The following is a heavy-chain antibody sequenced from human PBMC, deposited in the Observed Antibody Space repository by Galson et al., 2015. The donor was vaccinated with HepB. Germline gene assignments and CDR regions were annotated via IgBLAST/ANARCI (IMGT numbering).Heavy chain of an antibody. CDR1: GYTFTSYY. CDR2: INPSGGST. CDR3: ARTHCSSTSCDLDRFDY. Sequence: SVKVSCKASGYTFTSYYMHWVRQAPGQGLEWMGIINPSGGSTSYAQKLQGRVTMTRDTSTSTVYMELSSLRSEDTAVYYCARTHCSSTSCDLDRFDYWGQGTLVTVSS. V-gene: IGHV1-46*04. D-gene: IGHD2-2*01. J-gene: IGHJ4*02.